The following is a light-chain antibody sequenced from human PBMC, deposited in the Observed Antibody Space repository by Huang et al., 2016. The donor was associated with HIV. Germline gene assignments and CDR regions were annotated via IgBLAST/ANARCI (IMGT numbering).Light chain of an antibody. CDR2: ELS. J-gene: IGKJ2*01. V-gene: IGKV2-29*02. CDR1: QGLLYREKIY. CDR3: MQGKQLPYT. Sequence: DIVMTQTPLSLSVTPGQPASISCKSSQGLLYREKIYLYWYLQKPGQSPQLLIYELSNRFSGVPYSFSGSGSPTDFTLKISRVETEDVGVYYCMQGKQLPYTFGQGTRLEIK.